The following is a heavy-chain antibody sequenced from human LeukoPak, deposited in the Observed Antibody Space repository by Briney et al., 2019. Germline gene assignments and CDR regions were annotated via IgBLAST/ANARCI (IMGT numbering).Heavy chain of an antibody. CDR1: GGSFSGYY. D-gene: IGHD3-10*01. CDR2: INHSGST. Sequence: SETLSLTCAVYGGSFSGYYGSWIRQPPGKGLEWLGEINHSGSTNYNPSLKSRVTISVDTSKIQFSLKLSTVTAADTAVYYCARERITMVRGVKDYYYMDVWGKGTTVTVSS. J-gene: IGHJ6*03. CDR3: ARERITMVRGVKDYYYMDV. V-gene: IGHV4-34*01.